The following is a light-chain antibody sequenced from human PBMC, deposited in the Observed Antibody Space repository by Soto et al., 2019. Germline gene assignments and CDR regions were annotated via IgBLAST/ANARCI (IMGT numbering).Light chain of an antibody. CDR2: EAY. J-gene: IGLJ1*01. CDR1: SRDIGDYNY. V-gene: IGLV2-14*01. CDR3: SSYSTTTTLYV. Sequence: QSVLTLPASVSGSPGQSISIPCTGTSRDIGDYNYVSWYQQHPGKAPKLLIYEAYNRHSGVSNRFSGSKSGSTASLTISGLQPGDEADYYCSSYSTTTTLYVFGTGTKVTVL.